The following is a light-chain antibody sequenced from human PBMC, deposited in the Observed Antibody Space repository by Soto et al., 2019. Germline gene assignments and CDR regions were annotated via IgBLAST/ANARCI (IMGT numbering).Light chain of an antibody. CDR3: QQYGPSPFT. V-gene: IGKV3-20*01. CDR1: QSVSSTY. CDR2: DAS. J-gene: IGKJ2*01. Sequence: EIVLTQSPGTLSLSPGERATLSCRASQSVSSTYLVWYQQKPGQAPRLLIYDASNRATGIPDRFSGSGSGTDFTLTISRLEPEDFAVYYCQQYGPSPFTFGQGTKLEIK.